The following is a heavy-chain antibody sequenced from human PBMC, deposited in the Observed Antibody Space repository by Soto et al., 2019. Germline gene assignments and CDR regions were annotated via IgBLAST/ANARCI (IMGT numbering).Heavy chain of an antibody. Sequence: GSLRLSCSASGFTFSIYEMNLVLQAPGKGLEWVSYISSTGSTIYYADSVKGRFTISRDNAKNSLYLQMNSLRAEDTAVYYCARALDFWSGYLPDWGQGTLVTVSS. CDR2: ISSTGSTI. CDR1: GFTFSIYE. J-gene: IGHJ4*02. V-gene: IGHV3-48*03. D-gene: IGHD3-3*01. CDR3: ARALDFWSGYLPD.